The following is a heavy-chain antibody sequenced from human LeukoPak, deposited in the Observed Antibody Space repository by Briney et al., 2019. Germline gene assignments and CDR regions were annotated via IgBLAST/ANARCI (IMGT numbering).Heavy chain of an antibody. J-gene: IGHJ1*01. CDR1: GFNFRNYA. V-gene: IGHV3-23*01. CDR2: SSGSGDDT. Sequence: PGGSLRLSCAASGFNFRNYAMGWVRQAPGKGLEWVSTSSGSGDDTYYADSVKGRFTISRDNSKNTLYLQMSGLRAEDTAVYYYAKFRGIPTTVTQDWGQGTLVTVSS. CDR3: AKFRGIPTTVTQD. D-gene: IGHD4-17*01.